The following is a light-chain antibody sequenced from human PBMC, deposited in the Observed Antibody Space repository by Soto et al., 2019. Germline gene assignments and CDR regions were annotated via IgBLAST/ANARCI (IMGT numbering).Light chain of an antibody. CDR3: QQYSSSPWT. CDR2: GAS. Sequence: EIVLTQSPGTLSLSPGERATLSCRASQSVSSSYLAWYQQKPGQAPRLLIYGASSRGTGIPDRFSGSGSGTDFTLTISSLEPEDFAVYYCQQYSSSPWTFGQVTKVEIK. V-gene: IGKV3-20*01. J-gene: IGKJ1*01. CDR1: QSVSSSY.